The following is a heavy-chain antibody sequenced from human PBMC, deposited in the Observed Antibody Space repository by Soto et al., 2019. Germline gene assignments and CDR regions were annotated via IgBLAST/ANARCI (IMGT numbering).Heavy chain of an antibody. CDR3: ARDPSYYYDSSGYLDY. V-gene: IGHV3-21*01. CDR2: ISSSSSYI. D-gene: IGHD3-22*01. Sequence: EVQLVESGGGLVKPGGSLRLSCAASGFTFSSYSMNWARQAPGKGLEWVSSISSSSSYIYYADSVKGRFTISRDNAKNSLYLHRTALRAEDTAVYYCARDPSYYYDSSGYLDYWGQGTLVTVSS. CDR1: GFTFSSYS. J-gene: IGHJ4*02.